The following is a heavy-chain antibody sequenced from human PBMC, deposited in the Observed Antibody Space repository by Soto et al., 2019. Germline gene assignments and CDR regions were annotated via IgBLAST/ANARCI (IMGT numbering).Heavy chain of an antibody. CDR1: GFTFSSYE. CDR2: ISSSGSTI. D-gene: IGHD2-2*01. J-gene: IGHJ6*02. V-gene: IGHV3-48*03. CDR3: ARDSTPAAIMSSYYYYYYGMDV. Sequence: EVQLVESGGGLVQPGGSLRLSCAASGFTFSSYEMNWVRQAPGKGLEWVSYISSSGSTIYYADSVKGRFTISRDNAKNSRYLQLNSLRAEDTAVYYCARDSTPAAIMSSYYYYYYGMDVWGQGTTVTVSS.